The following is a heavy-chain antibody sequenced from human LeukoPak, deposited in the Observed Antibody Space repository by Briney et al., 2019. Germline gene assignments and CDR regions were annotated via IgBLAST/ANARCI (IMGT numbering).Heavy chain of an antibody. J-gene: IGHJ3*02. D-gene: IGHD2-2*01. Sequence: PGGSLRLSCAASEITFSNFAMHWVRQAPGKGLEWVAFIRYDGSNKYYADSVKGRFTISRDNSKNTLYLQMNSLRAEDTAVYYCAKDSQDCSSTSCPDAFDIWGQGTMVTVSS. V-gene: IGHV3-30*02. CDR3: AKDSQDCSSTSCPDAFDI. CDR1: EITFSNFA. CDR2: IRYDGSNK.